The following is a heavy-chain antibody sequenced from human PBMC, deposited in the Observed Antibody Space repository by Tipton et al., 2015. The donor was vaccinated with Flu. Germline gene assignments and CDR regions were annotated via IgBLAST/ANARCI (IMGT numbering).Heavy chain of an antibody. CDR3: ARAIGAASSH. V-gene: IGHV3-7*01. J-gene: IGHJ4*02. Sequence: SLRLSCAASGFIFSSYWMHWVRQAPGKGLEWVANINQDANEIYYVDSVKGRFTISRDNAKNSLYLQMNGLRAEDTAVYYCARAIGAASSHWGQGTLVTVSS. D-gene: IGHD4/OR15-4a*01. CDR2: INQDANEI. CDR1: GFIFSSYW.